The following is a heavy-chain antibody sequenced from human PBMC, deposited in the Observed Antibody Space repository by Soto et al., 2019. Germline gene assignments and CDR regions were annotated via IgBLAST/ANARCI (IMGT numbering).Heavy chain of an antibody. D-gene: IGHD2-8*01. CDR3: ARLIGNSWLDS. Sequence: SQTLSLTCAISGDSVSTNSATWDWIRHSPSRGLEWLGRTYYRSKWDNDYAVSVKGRITINPDTSNNQLSLQLNSVTPDDTAVYYCARLIGNSWLDSWGQGSLVTVSS. CDR1: GDSVSTNSAT. J-gene: IGHJ5*01. V-gene: IGHV6-1*01. CDR2: TYYRSKWDN.